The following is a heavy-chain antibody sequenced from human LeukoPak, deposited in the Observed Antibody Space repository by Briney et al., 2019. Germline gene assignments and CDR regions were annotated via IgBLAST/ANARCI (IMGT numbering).Heavy chain of an antibody. CDR3: ARDYYYDSSGYYYFDY. D-gene: IGHD3-22*01. J-gene: IGHJ4*02. Sequence: ASVKVSCKASGGTFSSYAISWVRQAPGQGLEWMGGIIPIFGTVNYAQKFQGRVTITADESTSTAYMELSSLRSEDTAVYYCARDYYYDSSGYYYFDYWGQGTLVTVSS. CDR2: IIPIFGTV. CDR1: GGTFSSYA. V-gene: IGHV1-69*01.